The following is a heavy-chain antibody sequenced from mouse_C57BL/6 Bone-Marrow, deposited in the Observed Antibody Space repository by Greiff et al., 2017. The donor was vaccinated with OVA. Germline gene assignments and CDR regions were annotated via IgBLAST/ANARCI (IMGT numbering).Heavy chain of an antibody. J-gene: IGHJ1*03. V-gene: IGHV1-53*01. Sequence: QVQLQQPGTELVKPGASVKLSCKASGYTFTSYWMHWVKQRPGQGLEWIGNINPSNGGTNYNEKFKSKATLTVDKSSSTAYMQLSSLTSEDSAVYYCARWDYGSSHWYVDVWGTGTTVTVSS. CDR1: GYTFTSYW. CDR2: INPSNGGT. CDR3: ARWDYGSSHWYVDV. D-gene: IGHD1-1*01.